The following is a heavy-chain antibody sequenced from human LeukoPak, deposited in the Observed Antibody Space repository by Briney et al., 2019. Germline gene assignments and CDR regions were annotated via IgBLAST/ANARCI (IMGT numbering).Heavy chain of an antibody. Sequence: PSETLSLTCAVYGGSFSGYYWSWIRQPAGKGLEWIGRIYTSGSTNYNPSLKSRVTISVDTSKNQFSLKLSSVTAADTAVYYCAREVFSYCSGTSCQGLWGQGTLVTVSS. V-gene: IGHV4-4*07. D-gene: IGHD2-2*01. CDR1: GGSFSGYY. CDR2: IYTSGST. CDR3: AREVFSYCSGTSCQGL. J-gene: IGHJ4*02.